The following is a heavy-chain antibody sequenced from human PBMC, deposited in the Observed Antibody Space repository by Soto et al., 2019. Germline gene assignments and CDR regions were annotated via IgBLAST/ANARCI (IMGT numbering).Heavy chain of an antibody. CDR2: IYSSGST. D-gene: IGHD3-9*01. V-gene: IGHV4-39*07. Sequence: SETLSLTCTVSGGSISSSSFHWGWIRQPPGKGLEWIGSIYSSGSTYYNPSLKSRVTISVDTSKNQFSLKLSSVTAEDTAVYYCAREYDILNWFDPWGQGTLVTVSS. CDR3: AREYDILNWFDP. J-gene: IGHJ5*02. CDR1: GGSISSSSFH.